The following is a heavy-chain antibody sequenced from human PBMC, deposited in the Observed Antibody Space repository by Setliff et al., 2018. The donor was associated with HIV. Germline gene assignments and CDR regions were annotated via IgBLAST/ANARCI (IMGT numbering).Heavy chain of an antibody. D-gene: IGHD3-10*01. CDR3: AKDLVRGYYGSGSYPLLLYYGMDV. J-gene: IGHJ6*02. Sequence: GGSLRLSCAASGFTFSSYGMHWVRQAPGKGLEWVAFIRYDGSNKYYADSVKGRFTISRDNSKNTLYLQMNSLRAEDTAVYCCAKDLVRGYYGSGSYPLLLYYGMDVWGQGTTVTVSS. V-gene: IGHV3-30*02. CDR1: GFTFSSYG. CDR2: IRYDGSNK.